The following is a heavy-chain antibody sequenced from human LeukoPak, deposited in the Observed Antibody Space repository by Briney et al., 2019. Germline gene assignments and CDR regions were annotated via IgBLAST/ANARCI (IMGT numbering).Heavy chain of an antibody. CDR2: IGNDGSDT. Sequence: GGSLRLSCAASGFSFSSYWMHWVRQVPGEGLAWVSYIGNDGSDTSYPDSVKGRFTISRDNAKNTLYLQMNSLRAEDTAVYYCARDHRGVRDYFDYWGQGTLVTVSS. J-gene: IGHJ4*02. CDR1: GFSFSSYW. CDR3: ARDHRGVRDYFDY. D-gene: IGHD3-10*01. V-gene: IGHV3-74*01.